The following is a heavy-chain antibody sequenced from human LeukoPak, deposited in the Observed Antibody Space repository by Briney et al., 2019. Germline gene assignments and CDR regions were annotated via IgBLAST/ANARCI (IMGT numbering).Heavy chain of an antibody. CDR1: GYSISSGYY. CDR3: ARVVSGSGWRLEDWYFDL. V-gene: IGHV4-38-2*02. Sequence: PSETLSLTCTVSGYSISSGYYWGWIRQPPGKGLEWIGSIYHSGSTYYNPSLKSRVTISVDTSKNQFSLKLSSVTAADTAVYYCARVVSGSGWRLEDWYFDLWGRGTLVTVSS. J-gene: IGHJ2*01. D-gene: IGHD6-19*01. CDR2: IYHSGST.